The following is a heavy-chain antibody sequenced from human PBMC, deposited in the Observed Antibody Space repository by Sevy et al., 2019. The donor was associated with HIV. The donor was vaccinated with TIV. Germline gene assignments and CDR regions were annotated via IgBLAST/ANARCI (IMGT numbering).Heavy chain of an antibody. J-gene: IGHJ1*01. CDR1: GGSISSYY. CDR3: ASSGSYYNAEYFQH. V-gene: IGHV4-4*07. CDR2: IYTSGST. D-gene: IGHD3-10*01. Sequence: SETLSLTCTVSGGSISSYYWSWIRQPAGKGLEWLGRIYTSGSTNYNPSLKSPVTMSVDTSKNQFSLELSSVTAADTAVYYCASSGSYYNAEYFQHWGQGTLVTVSS.